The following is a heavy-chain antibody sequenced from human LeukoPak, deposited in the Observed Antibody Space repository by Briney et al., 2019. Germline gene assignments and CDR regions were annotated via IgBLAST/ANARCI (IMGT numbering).Heavy chain of an antibody. Sequence: ASVKVSCKASGYTFTSYGISWVRQAPGQGLEWMGWISAYNGNTNYAQNLQGRVTMTTDTSTSTAYMELRSLRSDDTAVYYCARVEYYYDSSGYFDYWGQGTLVTVSS. CDR3: ARVEYYYDSSGYFDY. V-gene: IGHV1-18*01. D-gene: IGHD3-22*01. J-gene: IGHJ4*02. CDR1: GYTFTSYG. CDR2: ISAYNGNT.